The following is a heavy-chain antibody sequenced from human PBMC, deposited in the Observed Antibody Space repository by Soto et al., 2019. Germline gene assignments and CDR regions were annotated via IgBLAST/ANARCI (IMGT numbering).Heavy chain of an antibody. CDR1: GGSFSGYY. Sequence: SETLSLTCAVYGGSFSGYYWSWIRQPPGKGLEWIGEINHSGSTNYNPSLKSRVTISVDTSKNQFSLKLSSVTAADTAVYYCARGWMDCSGGSCYSIWFDPWGQGTLVTVSS. D-gene: IGHD2-15*01. CDR3: ARGWMDCSGGSCYSIWFDP. CDR2: INHSGST. J-gene: IGHJ5*02. V-gene: IGHV4-34*01.